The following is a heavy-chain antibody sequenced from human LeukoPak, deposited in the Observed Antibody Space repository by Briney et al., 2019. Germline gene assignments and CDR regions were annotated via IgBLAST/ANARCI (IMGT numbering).Heavy chain of an antibody. V-gene: IGHV4-34*01. CDR1: GGSFSGYY. Sequence: PPETLSLTCAVYGGSFSGYYWSWIRQPPGKGLEWIGEINHSGSTNYNPSLKSRVTISVDTSKNQFSLKLSSVTAADTAVYYCARATYCSGDSCYSGIFDYWGQGTLVTVSS. CDR2: INHSGST. CDR3: ARATYCSGDSCYSGIFDY. J-gene: IGHJ4*02. D-gene: IGHD2-15*01.